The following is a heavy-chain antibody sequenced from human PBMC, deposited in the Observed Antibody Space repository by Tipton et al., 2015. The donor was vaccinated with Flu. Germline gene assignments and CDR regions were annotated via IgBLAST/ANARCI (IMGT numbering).Heavy chain of an antibody. CDR3: AKVEGSFEQGHCIGPACWIDA. J-gene: IGHJ5*02. CDR1: SGSIRSTNYF. Sequence: GLVKPSETLSLTCTVSSGSIRSTNYFCAWIRQPPGKRLELIGSIYPSGTTYYNPSLKGRVTISIDTPKNQFSLRLSSMTAADTATYYCAKVEGSFEQGHCIGPACWIDAWGQGTLVTVSS. CDR2: IYPSGTT. D-gene: IGHD2-15*01. V-gene: IGHV4-39*07.